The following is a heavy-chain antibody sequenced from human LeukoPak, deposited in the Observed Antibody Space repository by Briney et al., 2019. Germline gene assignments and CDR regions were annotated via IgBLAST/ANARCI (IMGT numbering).Heavy chain of an antibody. CDR3: ATRRPYYYDSSGLGADAFDV. CDR2: FHPEDGEA. Sequence: VASVKVSCKASGYTFTGYYMHWVRQAPGKGLEWMGGFHPEDGEAIYAQKFQGRVTMTEDTSSDTNYMELSSLRSEDTAVYYCATRRPYYYDSSGLGADAFDVWGQGVMVTVSS. V-gene: IGHV1-24*01. D-gene: IGHD3-22*01. CDR1: GYTFTGYY. J-gene: IGHJ3*01.